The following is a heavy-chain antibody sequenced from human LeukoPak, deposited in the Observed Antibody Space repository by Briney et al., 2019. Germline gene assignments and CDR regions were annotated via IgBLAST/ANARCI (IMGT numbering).Heavy chain of an antibody. D-gene: IGHD6-19*01. CDR3: ARVGYSSGGGYYYYGMDV. V-gene: IGHV3-21*01. CDR2: ISSSSSYI. J-gene: IGHJ6*02. Sequence: GGTLRLSCAASGFTFSSYSMDWVRHTPGKGLEWVSSISSSSSYIYYADSVKGRFTISRDNAKNSLYLQMNSLRAEDTAVYCCARVGYSSGGGYYYYGMDVWGQGTTVTVSS. CDR1: GFTFSSYS.